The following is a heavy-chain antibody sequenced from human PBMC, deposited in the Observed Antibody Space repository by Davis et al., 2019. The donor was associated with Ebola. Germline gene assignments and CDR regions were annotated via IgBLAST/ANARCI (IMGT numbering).Heavy chain of an antibody. V-gene: IGHV3-74*01. J-gene: IGHJ6*03. CDR3: AKGGDNLGDPQYYYYMDV. D-gene: IGHD1-1*01. CDR2: INSDGSST. Sequence: HTGGSLRLSCAASGFTFSGYWMHWVRQAPGKGLVWVSRINSDGSSTSYADSVKGRFTISRDDAKNSLDLQMDSLRAEDTALYYCAKGGDNLGDPQYYYYMDVWGKGTTVTVSS. CDR1: GFTFSGYW.